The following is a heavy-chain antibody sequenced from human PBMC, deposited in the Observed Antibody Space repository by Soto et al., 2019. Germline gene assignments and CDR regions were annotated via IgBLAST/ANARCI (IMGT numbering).Heavy chain of an antibody. Sequence: GSLRLSCAGSGFTFSNSGLHWVRQAPGKGLEWVAFISYDGRKEYYADSVKGRFTISRDTSKNTLDLQMNSLRVEDTAVYFCAKGPATAPDYFESWSQGNLVTVSS. D-gene: IGHD1-26*01. V-gene: IGHV3-30*18. J-gene: IGHJ4*02. CDR2: ISYDGRKE. CDR1: GFTFSNSG. CDR3: AKGPATAPDYFES.